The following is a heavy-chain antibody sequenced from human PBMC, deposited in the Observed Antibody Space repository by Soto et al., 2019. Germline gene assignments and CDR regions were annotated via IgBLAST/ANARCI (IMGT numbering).Heavy chain of an antibody. J-gene: IGHJ3*02. Sequence: QVQLVQSGAEVKKPGSSVKVSCKASGGTFSSYAISWVRQAPGQGLEWMGGIIPIFGTANYAQKFQGRVTITADESXXTXYKXLSSLRSEDTAVYYCARGLGEYCSGGSCYSDAFDIWGQGTMVTVSS. D-gene: IGHD2-15*01. CDR3: ARGLGEYCSGGSCYSDAFDI. CDR2: IIPIFGTA. CDR1: GGTFSSYA. V-gene: IGHV1-69*12.